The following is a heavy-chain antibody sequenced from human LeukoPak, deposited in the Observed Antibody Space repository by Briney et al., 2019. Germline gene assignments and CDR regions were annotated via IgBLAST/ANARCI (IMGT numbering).Heavy chain of an antibody. V-gene: IGHV1-18*01. Sequence: ASVNVSRKTSGHTFPKNGISWVRQAPGQGLEWMGWVVGHTGHTKYTQKFQGRVIMTTDTSTATSYMELRSLKYDDTAIYYCVTVGRLHYVLEDWGQGTLVTVSS. CDR3: VTVGRLHYVLED. CDR1: GHTFPKNG. D-gene: IGHD1-20*01. J-gene: IGHJ4*02. CDR2: VVGHTGHT.